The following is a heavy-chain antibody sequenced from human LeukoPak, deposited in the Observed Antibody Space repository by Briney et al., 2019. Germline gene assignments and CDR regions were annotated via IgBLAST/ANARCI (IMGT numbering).Heavy chain of an antibody. CDR2: IYNSGDRT. Sequence: GGSPRLSCAASGFTFSSYAMSWVRQAPGKGPEWVSVIYNSGDRTTYADSVKGRFILSRDNSKNTVYLQMNSLRDEDTAVYYCAREKGRGVISPYFDYWGHGVLVTVSS. CDR1: GFTFSSYA. V-gene: IGHV3-23*03. CDR3: AREKGRGVISPYFDY. J-gene: IGHJ4*01. D-gene: IGHD3-10*01.